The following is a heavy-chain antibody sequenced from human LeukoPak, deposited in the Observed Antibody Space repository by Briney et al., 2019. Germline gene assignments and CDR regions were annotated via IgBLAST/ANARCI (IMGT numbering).Heavy chain of an antibody. CDR1: GDSISGFY. CDR2: IYTSGST. CDR3: ARLVGDSSGHDY. J-gene: IGHJ4*02. D-gene: IGHD6-19*01. V-gene: IGHV4-4*07. Sequence: PSETLSLTCAVSGDSISGFYWSWIRQPAGKGLEWIGHIYTSGSTNYSPSLKSRVTMSVGTSKNQFSLKLSSVTAADTAVYYCARLVGDSSGHDYWGQGTLVTVSS.